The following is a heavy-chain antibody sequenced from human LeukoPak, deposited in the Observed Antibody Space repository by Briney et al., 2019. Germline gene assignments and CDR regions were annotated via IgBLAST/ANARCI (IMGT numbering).Heavy chain of an antibody. J-gene: IGHJ4*02. V-gene: IGHV3-30*02. CDR3: AKDRGYSYGDYFDY. CDR2: LRYDGSNK. CDR1: GFTFSSYS. D-gene: IGHD5-18*01. Sequence: PGGSLRLSCAASGFTFSSYSMNWVRQAPGKGLEWVAFLRYDGSNKYYADFVKGRFTISRDNSKNTLFLQMNSLRAEDTAVYYCAKDRGYSYGDYFDYWGQGTLVTVSS.